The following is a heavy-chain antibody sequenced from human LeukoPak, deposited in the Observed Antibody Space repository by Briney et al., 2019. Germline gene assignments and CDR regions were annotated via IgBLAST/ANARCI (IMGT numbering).Heavy chain of an antibody. V-gene: IGHV3-13*01. J-gene: IGHJ4*02. CDR3: ARAKMPGIQTAGRVNYFDS. D-gene: IGHD6-13*01. CDR1: EFTFSTYD. Sequence: GGSLRLSCAAPEFTFSTYDMHWVRQATGKGLEWVSTIDTAGNTWYPDSVKGRFTISRENAKNSLNLQMNSLRVGDTAVYYCARAKMPGIQTAGRVNYFDSWGQGTLVTVSS. CDR2: IDTAGNT.